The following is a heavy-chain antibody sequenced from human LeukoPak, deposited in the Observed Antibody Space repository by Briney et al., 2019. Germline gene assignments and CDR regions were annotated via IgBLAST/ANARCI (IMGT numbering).Heavy chain of an antibody. Sequence: SETLSLTCTVSGGSISSYYWSWIRQPPGKGLEWIWYIYNSENTNYKPSLKSRVTLLVDTSNNHFSLKLRSVTAADTAIYYCASGFRGQLGYFDYWGQGTLVTVSS. J-gene: IGHJ4*02. D-gene: IGHD1-1*01. CDR3: ASGFRGQLGYFDY. CDR1: GGSISSYY. V-gene: IGHV4-59*01. CDR2: IYNSENT.